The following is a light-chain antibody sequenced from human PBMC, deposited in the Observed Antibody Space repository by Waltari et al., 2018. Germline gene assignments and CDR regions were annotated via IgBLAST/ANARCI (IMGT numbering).Light chain of an antibody. CDR3: QQSFSTRMFT. J-gene: IGKJ3*01. Sequence: DIQMTQSPSSLSASIGDSDPSTCRESQTITSYLNWYRQKPGKAPELLIYTTSTLQSGVPSRFSGSGSGTDFTLTISGLQPEDVATYFCQQSFSTRMFTFGPGTKVDIK. CDR1: QTITSY. V-gene: IGKV1-39*01. CDR2: TTS.